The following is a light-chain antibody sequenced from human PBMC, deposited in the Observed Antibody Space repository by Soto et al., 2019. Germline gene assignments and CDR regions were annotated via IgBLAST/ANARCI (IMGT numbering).Light chain of an antibody. J-gene: IGKJ4*01. CDR2: EAS. CDR1: QSVSSW. V-gene: IGKV1-5*03. Sequence: DIQMTQSPSTLSASVGDRVTITCRASQSVSSWLAWYQQKPGKAPNLLIYEASSLESGVPSRFSGSGSGTEFTLTIASLQPDDFATYYCQQYNGYPLTFGGGTKVEIK. CDR3: QQYNGYPLT.